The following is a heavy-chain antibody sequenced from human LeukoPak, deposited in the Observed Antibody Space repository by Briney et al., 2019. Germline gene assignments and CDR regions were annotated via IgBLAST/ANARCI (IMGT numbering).Heavy chain of an antibody. D-gene: IGHD6-6*01. Sequence: KPGGSLRLSCAASGFTFSDYYMSWIRQAPGKGLEWVSYISSSGSTIYYADSVKGRFTISRDNAKNSLYLQMNSLRAEDTAVYYCARDSSSSLRETFDYWGQGTLVTVSS. J-gene: IGHJ4*02. CDR2: ISSSGSTI. CDR3: ARDSSSSLRETFDY. CDR1: GFTFSDYY. V-gene: IGHV3-11*01.